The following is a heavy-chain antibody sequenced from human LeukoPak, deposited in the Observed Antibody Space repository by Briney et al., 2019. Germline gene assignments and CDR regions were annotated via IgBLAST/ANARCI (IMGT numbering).Heavy chain of an antibody. Sequence: GRSLRLSCAASGFTFDDYAMHWVRQAPGKGLEWVSGISWNSGNIGYADSVKGRFTISRDNSKNTLYLQMNSLRAEDTAVYYCAKVFSSGWHLDAFDIWGQGTMVTVSS. J-gene: IGHJ3*02. CDR2: ISWNSGNI. CDR3: AKVFSSGWHLDAFDI. D-gene: IGHD6-19*01. CDR1: GFTFDDYA. V-gene: IGHV3-9*01.